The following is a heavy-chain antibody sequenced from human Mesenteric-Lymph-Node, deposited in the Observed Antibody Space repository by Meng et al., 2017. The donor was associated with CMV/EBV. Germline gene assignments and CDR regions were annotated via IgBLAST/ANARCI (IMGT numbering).Heavy chain of an antibody. CDR2: INHSGST. CDR3: ARGSSYDILTGYFDY. J-gene: IGHJ4*02. D-gene: IGHD3-9*01. V-gene: IGHV4-34*01. Sequence: GHSDQWCEGCCKPPGHLPVRSAFYGGSFSGYYWNWIRQSPEKGLEWIGEINHSGSTTYNPSFTSRIIISVDTSTNQISLNMSSVTAADTAVYYCARGSSYDILTGYFDYWGQGALVTVSS. CDR1: GGSFSGYY.